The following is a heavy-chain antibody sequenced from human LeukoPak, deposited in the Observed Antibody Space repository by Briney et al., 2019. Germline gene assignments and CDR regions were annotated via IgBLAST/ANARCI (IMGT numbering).Heavy chain of an antibody. CDR1: GGSISSYY. D-gene: IGHD3-3*01. CDR3: ARVLRGSFAYFDC. Sequence: SETLSLTCTISGGSISSYYWSWIRQPPGKGLEWIGDIFHNGHTNYNPSLKSRVSMSVDTAKNQFSLQLTSVTAADTAVYYCARVLRGSFAYFDCWGQGTLVTVSS. J-gene: IGHJ4*02. CDR2: IFHNGHT. V-gene: IGHV4-59*01.